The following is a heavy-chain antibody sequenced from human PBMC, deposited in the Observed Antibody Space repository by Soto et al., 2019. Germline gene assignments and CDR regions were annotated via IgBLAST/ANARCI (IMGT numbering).Heavy chain of an antibody. CDR1: GGSISSYY. Sequence: PSETLSLTCTVSGGSISSYYWSWLRQPPGKGLEWMGYIYYSGSTKYNPSLKSRVTISVDTSKNQFSLNLSSVTAADTAVYYCARHHKVRDNWFDPWGQGTLVTVSS. J-gene: IGHJ5*02. CDR2: IYYSGST. CDR3: ARHHKVRDNWFDP. V-gene: IGHV4-59*08. D-gene: IGHD3-10*01.